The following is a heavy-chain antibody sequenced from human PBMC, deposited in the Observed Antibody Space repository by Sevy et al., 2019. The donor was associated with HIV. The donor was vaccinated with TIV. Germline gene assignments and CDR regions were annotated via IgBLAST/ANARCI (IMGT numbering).Heavy chain of an antibody. CDR1: GYTFSNYY. CDR3: ARDYTVIGSSWYGAFDI. V-gene: IGHV1-46*01. J-gene: IGHJ3*02. CDR2: INPSGGST. Sequence: ASVKVSCKASGYTFSNYYMHWVRQAPGQGLEWMGIINPSGGSTSYAQKFQGRVTMTRETSTSTFYMELSSLRSEDTAVDYCARDYTVIGSSWYGAFDIWGQGTMVTVSS. D-gene: IGHD6-13*01.